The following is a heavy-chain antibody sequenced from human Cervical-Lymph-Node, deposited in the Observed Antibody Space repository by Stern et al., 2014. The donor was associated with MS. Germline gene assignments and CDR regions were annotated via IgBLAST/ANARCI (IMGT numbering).Heavy chain of an antibody. V-gene: IGHV5-51*03. CDR1: QYNFNNHW. CDR3: ARCYYDGVSHSKPYCLDL. Sequence: VQLVQSGAEVKKPGESLRISCQGSQYNFNNHWMTWVRQMPGKGLEWMGIIHPVDADTRYSPSFQGRVTFSVDKSINIAYLQWRSLEASDTAIYYCARCYYDGVSHSKPYCLDLWGQGTLVTVSS. D-gene: IGHD3-22*01. J-gene: IGHJ5*02. CDR2: IHPVDADT.